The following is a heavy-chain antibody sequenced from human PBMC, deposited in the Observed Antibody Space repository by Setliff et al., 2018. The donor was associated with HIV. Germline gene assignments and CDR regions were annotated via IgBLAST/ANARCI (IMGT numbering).Heavy chain of an antibody. V-gene: IGHV4-38-2*02. J-gene: IGHJ5*02. D-gene: IGHD3-10*01. CDR2: IYHAGNT. CDR3: ARLLNYYGNWFDP. Sequence: PSETLSLTCTVTGYSISSGCYWAWIRQPPGKGLEWIGYIYHAGNTYYNPSLKSRVTISVDTSKNQISLRLNSLTAADTAVYYCARLLNYYGNWFDPWGQGTLVTVSS. CDR1: GYSISSGCY.